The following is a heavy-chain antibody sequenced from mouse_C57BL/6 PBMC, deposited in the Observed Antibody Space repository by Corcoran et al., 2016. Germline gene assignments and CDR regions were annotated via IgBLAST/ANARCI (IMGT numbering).Heavy chain of an antibody. CDR2: IYWDDDK. CDR1: GFSLSPSGMG. CDR3: ARSGGYYDGSSYHYSMDY. D-gene: IGHD1-1*01. J-gene: IGHJ4*01. V-gene: IGHV8-12*01. Sequence: QVTLTESGPGILQSTQTLSLTCPCSGFSLSPSGMGVSWVRQPSGKGMEWLVHIYWDDDKRYNPSLKSRLNISKDTSRNQVFHKITSVYTADTAKYYCARSGGYYDGSSYHYSMDYWGQGTSVTVSS.